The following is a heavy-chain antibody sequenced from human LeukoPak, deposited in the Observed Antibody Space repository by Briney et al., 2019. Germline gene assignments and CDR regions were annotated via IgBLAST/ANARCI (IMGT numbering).Heavy chain of an antibody. V-gene: IGHV3-23*01. D-gene: IGHD6-19*01. CDR2: ISGSGGST. Sequence: GGSLRLSCAASGFTFSSYAMSWVRQAPGKGLEWVSAISGSGGSTYYADSVKGRFTISRDNSKNTLYLQMNSLRAEDTAVYYCAKVGRIWYSSGWLNWFDPWGQGTLVTVSS. CDR3: AKVGRIWYSSGWLNWFDP. J-gene: IGHJ5*02. CDR1: GFTFSSYA.